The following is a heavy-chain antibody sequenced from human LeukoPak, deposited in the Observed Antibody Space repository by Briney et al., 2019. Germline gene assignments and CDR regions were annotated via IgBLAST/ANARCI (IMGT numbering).Heavy chain of an antibody. V-gene: IGHV3-30*02. CDR3: AKASDYYDSSGYYFQYYFDY. J-gene: IGHJ4*02. CDR1: GFTFSSYG. Sequence: PGGSLRLSCAASGFTFSSYGMHWVRQAPGKGLEWVAFIRYDGSNKYYADSVKGRFTISRDNSKNTLYLQMNSLRAEDTAVYYCAKASDYYDSSGYYFQYYFDYWGQGTLVTVSS. D-gene: IGHD3-22*01. CDR2: IRYDGSNK.